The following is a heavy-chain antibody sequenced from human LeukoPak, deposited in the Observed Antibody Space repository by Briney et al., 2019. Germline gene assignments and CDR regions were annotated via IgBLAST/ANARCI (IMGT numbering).Heavy chain of an antibody. CDR2: IKQDGSEK. V-gene: IGHV3-7*05. CDR3: ASASDPWLQLT. D-gene: IGHD5-24*01. CDR1: GFTHSNYL. Sequence: GGSLRLSFAASGFTHSNYLMISVRQAPGKGLEWVTNIKQDGSEKRYADSVRGRFTVSRDNAQTSLYLQMSSLRAEDTAVYYCASASDPWLQLTWGQGTLVTVSS. J-gene: IGHJ5*02.